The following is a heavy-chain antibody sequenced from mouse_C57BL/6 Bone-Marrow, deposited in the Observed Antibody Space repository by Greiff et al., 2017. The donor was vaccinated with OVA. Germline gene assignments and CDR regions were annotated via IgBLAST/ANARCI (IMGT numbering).Heavy chain of an antibody. D-gene: IGHD3-2*02. V-gene: IGHV1-82*01. Sequence: QVQLQQSGPELVKPGASVKISCKASGYAFSSSWMNWVKQRPGKGLEWIGRIYPGDGDTNYNGKFKGKATLTADKSSSTVYMQLSSLTSEDSAVYACARSSGYFFVYWGQGTTLTVSS. CDR3: ARSSGYFFVY. J-gene: IGHJ2*01. CDR2: IYPGDGDT. CDR1: GYAFSSSW.